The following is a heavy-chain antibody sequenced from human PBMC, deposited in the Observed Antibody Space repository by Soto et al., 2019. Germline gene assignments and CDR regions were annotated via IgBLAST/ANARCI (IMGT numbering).Heavy chain of an antibody. CDR1: GFSLTTRGVG. CDR3: AHRPRGFSYYFDY. V-gene: IGHV2-5*02. Sequence: QITLKESGPTLVKPTQNLTLTCTFSGFSLTTRGVGVGWIRQPPGKALEWLALLYWDDDEGYSPSLKSRLTITKDTPKNQEVLTMANMDPVDTAPYYCAHRPRGFSYYFDYWGQGTLVTVSS. D-gene: IGHD3-10*01. CDR2: LYWDDDE. J-gene: IGHJ4*02.